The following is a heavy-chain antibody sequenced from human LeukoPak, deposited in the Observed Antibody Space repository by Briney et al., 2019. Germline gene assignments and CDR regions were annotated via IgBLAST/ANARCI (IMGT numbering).Heavy chain of an antibody. J-gene: IGHJ4*02. Sequence: WVSQPPGKGVEWIGSIYYSGSTYYNPSLKSRVTISVDTSKNQFSLKLSSVTAADTAVYYCARQTSSSRGDWGQGTLVTVSS. V-gene: IGHV4-39*01. CDR3: ARQTSSSRGD. CDR2: IYYSGST. D-gene: IGHD6-19*01.